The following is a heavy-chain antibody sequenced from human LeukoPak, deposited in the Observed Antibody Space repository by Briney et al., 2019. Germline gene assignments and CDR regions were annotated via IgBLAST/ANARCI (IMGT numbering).Heavy chain of an antibody. V-gene: IGHV4-34*01. CDR3: ARGGITMIVVDPFDY. J-gene: IGHJ4*02. Sequence: SETLSLTCAVYGGSFSGYYWSWIRQPPGKGLEWIGEFNHSGSTNYNPSLKSRVTISVDTSKNQFSLKLSSVTAADTAVYYCARGGITMIVVDPFDYWGQGTLVTVSS. CDR2: FNHSGST. CDR1: GGSFSGYY. D-gene: IGHD3-22*01.